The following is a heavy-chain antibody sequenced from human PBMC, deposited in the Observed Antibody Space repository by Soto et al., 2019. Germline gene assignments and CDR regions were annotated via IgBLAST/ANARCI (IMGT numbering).Heavy chain of an antibody. CDR1: GVSLNSGHYY. CDR3: GKVLIGATRHTHVDS. V-gene: IGHV4-39*01. Sequence: SETLSLTCTVSGVSLNSGHYYWVWIRQSPGKGLAWIASIYYDESTYYNPSLKSRVTISTDKPKNQFSLTLKSVTAADTAVYYCGKVLIGATRHTHVDSWGQGALVTVSS. J-gene: IGHJ4*02. CDR2: IYYDEST. D-gene: IGHD2-15*01.